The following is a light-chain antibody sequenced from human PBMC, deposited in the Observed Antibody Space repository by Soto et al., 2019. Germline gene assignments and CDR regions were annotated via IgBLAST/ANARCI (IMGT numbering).Light chain of an antibody. Sequence: QSALTQPASVSGSPGQSITISCTGTSSDVGSYNLVSWYQQHPGKAPKLMIYEVSKRPSGVSNRFSGSKSGNXASLTISGLQAEDEADYYXCSYAGSSTLVFGGGTKLTVL. V-gene: IGLV2-23*02. J-gene: IGLJ2*01. CDR1: SSDVGSYNL. CDR3: CSYAGSSTLV. CDR2: EVS.